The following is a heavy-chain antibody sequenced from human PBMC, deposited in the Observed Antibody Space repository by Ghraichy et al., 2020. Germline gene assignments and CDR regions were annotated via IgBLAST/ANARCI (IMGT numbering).Heavy chain of an antibody. CDR1: GFNFSIYA. CDR2: ISGSGGRT. J-gene: IGHJ3*01. CDR3: AKESVAGVSDAGDAFDG. V-gene: IGHV3-23*01. D-gene: IGHD6-19*01. Sequence: GGSLRLSGVASSGFNFSIYAMSWVRQAPGKGLEWVSAISGSGGRTYYADFVKGRFTISRDNSKNTLYVQMTSLRAEDTAVYYCAKESVAGVSDAGDAFDGWGQGTLVTVAA.